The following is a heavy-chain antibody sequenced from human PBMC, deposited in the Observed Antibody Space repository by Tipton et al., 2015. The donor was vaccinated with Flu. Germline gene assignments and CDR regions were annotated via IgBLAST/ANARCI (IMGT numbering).Heavy chain of an antibody. D-gene: IGHD6-13*01. CDR2: ISSSSSYI. V-gene: IGHV3-21*01. CDR1: GFTFSSYS. J-gene: IGHJ4*02. CDR3: ARGLGEPIAAPFDY. Sequence: GSLRLSCAASGFTFSSYSMNWVRQAPGKGLEWVSSISSSSSYIYYADSVKGRFTISRDNAKNSLYLQMNSLRAEDTAVYYCARGLGEPIAAPFDYWGQGTLVTVSS.